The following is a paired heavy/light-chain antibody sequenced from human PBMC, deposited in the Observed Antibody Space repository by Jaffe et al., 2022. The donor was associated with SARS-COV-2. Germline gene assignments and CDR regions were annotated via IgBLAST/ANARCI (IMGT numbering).Heavy chain of an antibody. V-gene: IGHV3-49*04. CDR3: ARIYIGTSRSYFYFMDV. Sequence: EVELVDSGGDLVHPGQSLRLSCIASGFSFRDYAMIWVRQAPGKGLEWVGFIRSRSSGGTTEYAASVKGRFTASRDDSKTVAYLQMDSLTTEDTAVYYCARIYIGTSRSYFYFMDVWGKGTTVTVSS. CDR2: IRSRSSGGTT. J-gene: IGHJ6*03. CDR1: GFSFRDYA. D-gene: IGHD1-26*01.
Light chain of an antibody. Sequence: EIVLTQSPATLSLSPGERATLSCRASQSVGSYLAWYQHKPGQAPRLLIYDASNRATGIPARFSGSGSGTDFTLTISSLEPEDFAVYYCQQRSNWLFGGGTKVEIK. J-gene: IGKJ4*01. CDR1: QSVGSY. V-gene: IGKV3-11*01. CDR2: DAS. CDR3: QQRSNWL.